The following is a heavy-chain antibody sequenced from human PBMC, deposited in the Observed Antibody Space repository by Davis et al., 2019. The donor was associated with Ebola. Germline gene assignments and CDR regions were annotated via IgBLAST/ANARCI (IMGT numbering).Heavy chain of an antibody. D-gene: IGHD3-3*01. J-gene: IGHJ5*02. CDR3: ARDYDFWSGAFDP. CDR1: GYTFTGYY. Sequence: ASVKVSCKASGYTFTGYYMHWVRQAPGQGLEWMGWINPNSGGTNYAQKFQGRVTMTRDTSISTAYMEPSRLRSDDTAVYYCARDYDFWSGAFDPWGQGTLVTVSS. CDR2: INPNSGGT. V-gene: IGHV1-2*02.